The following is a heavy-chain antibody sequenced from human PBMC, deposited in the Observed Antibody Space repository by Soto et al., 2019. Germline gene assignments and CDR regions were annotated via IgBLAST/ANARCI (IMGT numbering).Heavy chain of an antibody. Sequence: SVKVSCKASGGTFSSYAISWVRQAPGQGLEWMGGIIPIFGTANYAQKFQGRVTITADESTSTAYMELSSLRSEDTAVYYCAIIRCSYYDSSGQAPYYYYGTDVWGQGTTVTVSS. D-gene: IGHD3-22*01. CDR1: GGTFSSYA. CDR2: IIPIFGTA. J-gene: IGHJ6*02. CDR3: AIIRCSYYDSSGQAPYYYYGTDV. V-gene: IGHV1-69*13.